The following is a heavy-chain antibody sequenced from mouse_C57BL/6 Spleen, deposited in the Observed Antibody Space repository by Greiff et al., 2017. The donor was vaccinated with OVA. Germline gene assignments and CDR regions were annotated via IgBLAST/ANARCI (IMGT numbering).Heavy chain of an antibody. Sequence: VQLQQPGAELVKPGASVKMSCKASGYTFTSYWITWVKQRPGQGLEWIGDIYPGSGSTNYNEKFKSKATLTVDTSSSTAYMQLSSLTSEDSAVYYCARKSSYPYYFDYWGQGTTLTVSS. CDR1: GYTFTSYW. CDR3: ARKSSYPYYFDY. CDR2: IYPGSGST. V-gene: IGHV1-55*01. D-gene: IGHD1-1*01. J-gene: IGHJ2*01.